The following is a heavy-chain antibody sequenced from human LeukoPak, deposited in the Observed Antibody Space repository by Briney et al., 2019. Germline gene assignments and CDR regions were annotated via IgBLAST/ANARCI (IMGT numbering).Heavy chain of an antibody. V-gene: IGHV3-7*03. CDR3: AKDPLAMYSSGWYDGFVH. D-gene: IGHD6-19*01. Sequence: GGSVRLSCEASGFTFGNYAMNWVRQAPGKGLEWVANIKQDGSKKSYVDSVKGRFTISRDNSKNTLYLQMNSLRAEDTAVYYCAKDPLAMYSSGWYDGFVHWGQGTLVTVSS. CDR1: GFTFGNYA. CDR2: IKQDGSKK. J-gene: IGHJ5*02.